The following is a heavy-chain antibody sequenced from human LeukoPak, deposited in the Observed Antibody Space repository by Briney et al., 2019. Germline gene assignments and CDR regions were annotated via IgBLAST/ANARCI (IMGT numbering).Heavy chain of an antibody. J-gene: IGHJ4*02. CDR2: IYYSGST. CDR1: GGSISSYY. Sequence: SETLSLTCTVSGGSISSYYWSWIRQPPGKGLEWIGYIYYSGSTNYNPSLKSRVTISVDTSKNRFSLKLSSVTAADTAVYYCARESYYGSGSEGYFAYWGQGTLVTVSS. CDR3: ARESYYGSGSEGYFAY. D-gene: IGHD3-10*01. V-gene: IGHV4-59*01.